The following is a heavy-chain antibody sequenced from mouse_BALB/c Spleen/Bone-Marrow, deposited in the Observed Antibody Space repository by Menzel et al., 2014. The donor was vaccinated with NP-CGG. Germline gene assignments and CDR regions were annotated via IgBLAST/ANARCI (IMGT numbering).Heavy chain of an antibody. CDR1: GFDFSRYW. J-gene: IGHJ2*01. CDR3: ARRWDVCYFDY. Sequence: DVQLQESGGGLAQPGGSLKLSCAASGFDFSRYWVSWVRQAPGKGLEWIGEINPDSSTINYTPSLKDKFIISRDNAKNTLFLQMSKVRSEDTALYYCARRWDVCYFDYWGQGTTLTVSS. V-gene: IGHV4-1*02. D-gene: IGHD4-1*01. CDR2: INPDSSTI.